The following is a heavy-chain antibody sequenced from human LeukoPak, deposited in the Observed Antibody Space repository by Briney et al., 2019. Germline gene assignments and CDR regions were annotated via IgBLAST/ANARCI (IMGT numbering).Heavy chain of an antibody. Sequence: GGSLRLSCAASGFTVSSNYMSWVRQAPGKGLEWVSVIYSGGSTYYADSVKGRFTISRDNSKNTLYLQMNSLRAEDTAVYYCAKEAVAGTGFDYWGQGTLVTASS. CDR2: IYSGGST. J-gene: IGHJ4*02. CDR1: GFTVSSNY. CDR3: AKEAVAGTGFDY. D-gene: IGHD6-19*01. V-gene: IGHV3-53*01.